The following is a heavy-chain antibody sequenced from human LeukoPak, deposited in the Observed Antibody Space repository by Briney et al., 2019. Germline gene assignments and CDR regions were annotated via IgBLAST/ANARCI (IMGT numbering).Heavy chain of an antibody. D-gene: IGHD6-25*01. Sequence: PSETLSLTCTVSGGSISNYYWSWIRQPPGKGLEWIGYIYYSGSTNYNPSLKSRVTISVDTSKNQFSLRPSSVTAADTAVYYCASHGRQYYYPMDVWGQGTTVTVSS. V-gene: IGHV4-59*01. CDR2: IYYSGST. CDR3: ASHGRQYYYPMDV. J-gene: IGHJ6*02. CDR1: GGSISNYY.